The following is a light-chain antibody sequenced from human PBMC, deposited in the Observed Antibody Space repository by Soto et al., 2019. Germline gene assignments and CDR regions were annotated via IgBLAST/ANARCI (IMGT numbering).Light chain of an antibody. J-gene: IGLJ2*01. V-gene: IGLV4-69*01. Sequence: QLVLTQSPSASASLGASVKLTCTLSSGHSSYAIAWHQQQPEKGPRYLMKLNSDGSHSKGDGIPDRFSGSSSGAERYLTSSSLQSEDEADYYCQTWGTGIRVFCGGTKLTVL. CDR1: SGHSSYA. CDR2: LNSDGSH. CDR3: QTWGTGIRV.